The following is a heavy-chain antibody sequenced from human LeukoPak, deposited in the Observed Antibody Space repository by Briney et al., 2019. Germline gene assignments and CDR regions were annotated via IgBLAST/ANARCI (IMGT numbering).Heavy chain of an antibody. CDR2: IYYSGST. D-gene: IGHD4-11*01. CDR3: ARDLTSGTTFPPAYYFDY. J-gene: IGHJ4*02. V-gene: IGHV4-59*12. CDR1: GGSISSYY. Sequence: PSETLSLTCTVSGGSISSYYWSWIRQPPGKGLEWIGYIYYSGSTNYNPSLKSRVTISVDTSKNQFSLKLSSVTAADTAVYYCARDLTSGTTFPPAYYFDYWGQGTLVTVSS.